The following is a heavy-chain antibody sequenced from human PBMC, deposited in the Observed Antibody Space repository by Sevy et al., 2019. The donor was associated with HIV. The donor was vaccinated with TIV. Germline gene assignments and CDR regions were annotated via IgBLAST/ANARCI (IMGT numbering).Heavy chain of an antibody. CDR1: GYIFTDYY. J-gene: IGHJ6*02. D-gene: IGHD4-17*01. Sequence: ASVKVSCKASGYIFTDYYIHWVRQAPGQGLEWMAWINSDSGVTNYAQRFQGEGTVTRDTSLSTAYLELSRLKSNDTAIYYCARLTTKPTSDLYGMDVWGQGTTVTVSS. CDR3: ARLTTKPTSDLYGMDV. CDR2: INSDSGVT. V-gene: IGHV1-2*02.